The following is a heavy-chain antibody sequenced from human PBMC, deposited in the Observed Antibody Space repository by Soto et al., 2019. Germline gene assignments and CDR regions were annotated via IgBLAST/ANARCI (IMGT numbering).Heavy chain of an antibody. D-gene: IGHD6-19*01. CDR3: AREGKSLALDNYYYFCARVG. CDR2: TSADNTHT. CDR1: VNKFTNYG. J-gene: IGHJ6*02. Sequence: GASVKVSCKERVNKFTNYGIRWVAQASGRGLELMGWTSADNTHTRYAQKLQGRVTMTTDTSTKTAYLELRSLRSDDTAVFYCAREGKSLALDNYYYFCARVGWG. V-gene: IGHV1-18*04.